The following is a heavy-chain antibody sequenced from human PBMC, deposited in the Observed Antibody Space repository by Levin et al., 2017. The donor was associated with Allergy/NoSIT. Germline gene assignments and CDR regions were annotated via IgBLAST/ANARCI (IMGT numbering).Heavy chain of an antibody. CDR2: IYYSGST. D-gene: IGHD4/OR15-4a*01. V-gene: IGHV4-59*08. CDR3: ASHRGAYGDDY. CDR1: GGSISSYY. J-gene: IGHJ4*02. Sequence: PGGSLRLSCTVSGGSISSYYWSWIRQPPGKGLEWIWFIYYSGSTNYNPSLKSRVTISVDTSKNQFSLKLSSVTAADTALYYGASHRGAYGDDYWGQGTLVTVSS.